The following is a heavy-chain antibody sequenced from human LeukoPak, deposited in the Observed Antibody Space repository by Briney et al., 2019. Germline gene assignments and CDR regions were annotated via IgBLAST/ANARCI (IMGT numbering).Heavy chain of an antibody. CDR2: ITGSGGST. CDR3: AKGTGSAWYDAFDI. J-gene: IGHJ3*02. CDR1: GFTFSSYA. V-gene: IGHV3-23*01. Sequence: GGSLRLPCAASGFTFSSYAMSWVRQAPGKGLEWVSSITGSGGSTYYADSVKGRFTISRDNSKNTLYLQMSSLRAEDTALYYCAKGTGSAWYDAFDIWGQGTMVTVSS. D-gene: IGHD6-19*01.